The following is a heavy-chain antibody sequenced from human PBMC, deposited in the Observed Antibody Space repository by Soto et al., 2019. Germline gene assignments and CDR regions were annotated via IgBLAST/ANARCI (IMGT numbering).Heavy chain of an antibody. Sequence: WASVKVSCKASGYTFTSYGISWVRQAPGQGLEWMGWISAYNGNTNYAQKLQGRVTMTTDTSTSTAYMELRSLRSDDTAVYYCARPFWSGYYQSDYYYYGMDVWGQGTTVTSP. J-gene: IGHJ6*02. V-gene: IGHV1-18*01. CDR2: ISAYNGNT. CDR3: ARPFWSGYYQSDYYYYGMDV. CDR1: GYTFTSYG. D-gene: IGHD3-3*01.